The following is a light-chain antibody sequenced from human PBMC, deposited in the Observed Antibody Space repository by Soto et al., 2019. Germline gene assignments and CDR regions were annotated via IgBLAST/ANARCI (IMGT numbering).Light chain of an antibody. J-gene: IGKJ4*01. CDR3: QQLNSYPLT. Sequence: IQLTQSPSSLSASVGDRVTITCRASQGISSYLAWYQQKPGKAPKLLIYAASTLQSVFPSRFSGSGSGTDFTLTISSLQPEDFATYYCQQLNSYPLTFGGGTKVEIK. CDR2: AAS. V-gene: IGKV1-9*01. CDR1: QGISSY.